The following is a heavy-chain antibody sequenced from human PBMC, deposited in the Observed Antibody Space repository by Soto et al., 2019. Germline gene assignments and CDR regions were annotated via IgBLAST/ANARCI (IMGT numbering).Heavy chain of an antibody. J-gene: IGHJ4*02. CDR3: ARDRYGDYWADFDY. Sequence: QVQLVESGGGVVQPGRSLRLSCAASGFTFSSYGMHWVRQAPGKGLEWVAVIWYDGSNKYYADSVKGRFTISRDNSKNTLYLQMNSLRAEDTAVYYCARDRYGDYWADFDYWGQGTLVTVSS. D-gene: IGHD4-17*01. CDR1: GFTFSSYG. V-gene: IGHV3-33*01. CDR2: IWYDGSNK.